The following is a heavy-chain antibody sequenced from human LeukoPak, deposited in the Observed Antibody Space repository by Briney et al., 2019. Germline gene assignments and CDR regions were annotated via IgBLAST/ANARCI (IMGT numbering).Heavy chain of an antibody. J-gene: IGHJ4*02. V-gene: IGHV3-30*02. D-gene: IGHD5-18*01. CDR2: IRYDGNIQ. CDR3: AKRIQSAMATGY. Sequence: GGSLRLSCAASGFTFSNYGMHWVRQAPGKGLEWLTFIRYDGNIQYYADSVKGRFTISRDNSKNTLYLQMNSLRAEDTAVYYCAKRIQSAMATGYWGQGTLVTVSS. CDR1: GFTFSNYG.